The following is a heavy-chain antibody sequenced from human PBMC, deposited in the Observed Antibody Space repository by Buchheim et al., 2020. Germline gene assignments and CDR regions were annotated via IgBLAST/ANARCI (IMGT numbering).Heavy chain of an antibody. D-gene: IGHD5-24*01. CDR3: ARGRWLQSTFDY. CDR1: GGSISSGGYY. CDR2: IYISGWT. Sequence: QVQLQESGPGLVKPSQTLSLTCTVSGGSISSGGYYWSWIRQPAGKGLEWIGRIYISGWTNYNPSLKSRVTISVDTSKNQFSLKLSSVTAADTAVYYCARGRWLQSTFDYWGQGTL. V-gene: IGHV4-61*02. J-gene: IGHJ4*02.